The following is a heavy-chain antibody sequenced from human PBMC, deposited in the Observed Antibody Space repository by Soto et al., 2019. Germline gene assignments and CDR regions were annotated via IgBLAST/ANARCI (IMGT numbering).Heavy chain of an antibody. Sequence: EVQLVESGGGLVQPGGSLRLSCAASGFTFSSYSMNWVRQAPGKGLEWVSYISSSSSAIYYADSVKGRFTISRDNAKNSLYLQMNSLRAEDTAVYYCARCSRGYSGYDYCYYYYMDVWGKGTTVTVSS. CDR2: ISSSSSAI. V-gene: IGHV3-48*01. J-gene: IGHJ6*03. CDR1: GFTFSSYS. CDR3: ARCSRGYSGYDYCYYYYMDV. D-gene: IGHD5-12*01.